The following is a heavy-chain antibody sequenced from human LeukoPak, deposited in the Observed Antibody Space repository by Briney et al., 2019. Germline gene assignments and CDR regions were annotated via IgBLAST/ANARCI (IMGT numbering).Heavy chain of an antibody. CDR2: VFYSGDT. J-gene: IGHJ6*03. V-gene: IGHV4-39*01. CDR3: VRQSRIFGVTRPGYMDV. CDR1: GGSINTNTFF. D-gene: IGHD3-3*01. Sequence: SESLSLTCGVSGGSINTNTFFWGWIRQPPGKGLEWIGNVFYSGDTMYNPSLKSRVTMSIDTSKSQFSLSLSSVTAADTAMYWCVRQSRIFGVTRPGYMDVWGKGIMVSVSS.